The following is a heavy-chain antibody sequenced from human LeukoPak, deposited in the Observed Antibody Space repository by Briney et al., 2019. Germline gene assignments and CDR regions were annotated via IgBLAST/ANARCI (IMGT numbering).Heavy chain of an antibody. CDR3: ARESLGYCSGSTCYYFYMDF. Sequence: GGSLRLSCAASGFTFSSYSMNWVRQAPGKGLEWLSYISGSSSTIYYADSVKGRFTISRDNAKNSLYLQMNSLRGEDTAVYYCARESLGYCSGSTCYYFYMDFWGKGTTVTVSS. J-gene: IGHJ6*03. V-gene: IGHV3-48*04. CDR1: GFTFSSYS. CDR2: ISGSSSTI. D-gene: IGHD2-15*01.